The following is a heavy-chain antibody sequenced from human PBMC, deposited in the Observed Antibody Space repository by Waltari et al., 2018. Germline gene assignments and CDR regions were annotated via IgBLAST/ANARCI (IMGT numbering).Heavy chain of an antibody. CDR1: GFSFSDYE. V-gene: IGHV3-48*03. CDR3: ARDGLSNVGARAIPEGGMDV. Sequence: EVQLVESGGGLVQPGGSLRLSCAASGFSFSDYEMNWVRQAPGKVLEWMLYINGDGTTGYYADSVQGRLTIARDNAKNSLYLQINSLGGEDTAVYYCARDGLSNVGARAIPEGGMDVWGQGTTVTVSS. CDR2: INGDGTTG. D-gene: IGHD6-6*01. J-gene: IGHJ6*02.